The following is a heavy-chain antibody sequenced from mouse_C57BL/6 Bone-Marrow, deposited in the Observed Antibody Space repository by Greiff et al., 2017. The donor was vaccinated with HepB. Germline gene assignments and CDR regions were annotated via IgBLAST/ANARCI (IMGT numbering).Heavy chain of an antibody. D-gene: IGHD4-1*01. CDR3: ARLTGYAMDY. CDR2: IDPSDSYT. CDR1: GYTFTSYW. Sequence: QVQLQQPGAELVRPGTSVKLSCKASGYTFTSYWMHWVKQRPGQGLEWIGVIDPSDSYTNYNQKFKGKATLTVDTSSSTAYMQLSSLTSEDSAVYYCARLTGYAMDYWGQGTSVTVSS. J-gene: IGHJ4*01. V-gene: IGHV1-59*01.